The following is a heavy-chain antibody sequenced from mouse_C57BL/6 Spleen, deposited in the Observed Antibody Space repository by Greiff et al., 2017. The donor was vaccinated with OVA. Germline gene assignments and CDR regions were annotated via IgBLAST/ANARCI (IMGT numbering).Heavy chain of an antibody. J-gene: IGHJ3*01. CDR1: GYTFTSYW. V-gene: IGHV1-59*01. CDR3: AREGGYDYDGGFAD. Sequence: QVQLQQPGAELVRPGTSVKLSCKASGYTFTSYWMHWVKQRPGQGLEWIGVIDPSDSYTNYNQKFKGKATLTVDTSSSPAYMQLSSLTSEDSAVYYCAREGGYDYDGGFADWGQGTLVTVSA. D-gene: IGHD2-4*01. CDR2: IDPSDSYT.